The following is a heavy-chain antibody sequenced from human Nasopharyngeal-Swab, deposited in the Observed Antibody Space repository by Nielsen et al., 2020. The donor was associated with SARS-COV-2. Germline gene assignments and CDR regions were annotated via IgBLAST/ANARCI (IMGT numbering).Heavy chain of an antibody. J-gene: IGHJ5*02. V-gene: IGHV3-48*04. CDR3: ARKGLYDSSGYPFDP. Sequence: GESLKISCVDSGFRDYSMNWVRQAPGKGLEWVSYISSSGSTIYYADSVKGRFTISRDNAKNSLYLQMNSLRAEDTAVYYCARKGLYDSSGYPFDPWGQGTLVTVSS. CDR2: ISSSGSTI. D-gene: IGHD3-22*01. CDR1: GFRDYS.